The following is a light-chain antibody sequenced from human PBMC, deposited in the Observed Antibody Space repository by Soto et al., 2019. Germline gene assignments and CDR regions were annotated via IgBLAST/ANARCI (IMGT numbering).Light chain of an antibody. J-gene: IGLJ2*01. CDR1: SSDVGNYNY. V-gene: IGLV2-14*01. CDR2: EVS. CDR3: SSYTSSRTLL. Sequence: QSVLTQPASVSGSPGQSITISCTGTSSDVGNYNYVSWYQQHPGKAPKLIICEVSNRPSGVSDRFSGSKSGNTASLTISGLQAEDESDYYCSSYTSSRTLLFGGGTKLTVL.